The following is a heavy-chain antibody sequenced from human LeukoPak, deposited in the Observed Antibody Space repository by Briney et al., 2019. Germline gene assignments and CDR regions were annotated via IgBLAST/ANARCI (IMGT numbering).Heavy chain of an antibody. V-gene: IGHV4-34*01. CDR2: INHSGST. CDR3: ARGIRTTVTTTFDY. D-gene: IGHD4-11*01. CDR1: GGSFSGYY. Sequence: SETPSLTCAVYGGSFSGYYWSWIRQPPGKGLEWIGEINHSGSTNYNPSLKSRVTISVDTSKNQFSLKLSSVTAADTAVYYCARGIRTTVTTTFDYWGQGTLVTVSS. J-gene: IGHJ4*02.